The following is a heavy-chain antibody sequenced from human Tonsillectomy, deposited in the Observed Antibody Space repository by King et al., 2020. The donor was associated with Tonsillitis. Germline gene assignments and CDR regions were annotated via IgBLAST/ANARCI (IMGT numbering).Heavy chain of an antibody. J-gene: IGHJ2*01. D-gene: IGHD4-17*01. V-gene: IGHV3-9*01. CDR3: AEGRWGDYVLDWYFDL. CDR1: GFTFDDYA. Sequence: VQLVESGGGLVQPGRSLRLSCAASGFTFDDYAMHWVRQAPGKGLEWVSGISWNSGSIGYADSVKGRFTISRDNAKNSLYLQMNSLRAEDTALYYCAEGRWGDYVLDWYFDLWGRGTLVTVSS. CDR2: ISWNSGSI.